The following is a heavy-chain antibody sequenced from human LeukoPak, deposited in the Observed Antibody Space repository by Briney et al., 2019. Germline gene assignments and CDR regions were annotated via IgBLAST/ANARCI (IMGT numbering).Heavy chain of an antibody. Sequence: GASVKVSCKVSGYTLTELSMHWVRQAPGKGLEWMGGFDPEDGETIYAQKFQGRVTMTEDTSTDTAYMELSSLRPEDTAVYYCATELLVGARFDPWGQGTLVTVSS. CDR3: ATELLVGARFDP. D-gene: IGHD1-26*01. CDR2: FDPEDGET. J-gene: IGHJ5*02. V-gene: IGHV1-24*01. CDR1: GYTLTELS.